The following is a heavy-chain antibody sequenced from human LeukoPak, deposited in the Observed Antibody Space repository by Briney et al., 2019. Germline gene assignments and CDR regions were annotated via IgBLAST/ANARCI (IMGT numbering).Heavy chain of an antibody. CDR2: LTNSGGSGGVT. Sequence: GGSLRLSCAASGFTFSTYAMSWVRQAPGKGLEWVSALTNSGGSGGVTYYADSVKGRFIISRDNSKSTLYLQLSSLRAEDTAVYYCAEAMSTDHYDSRGFYRVDFDSWGQGTLVTVSS. V-gene: IGHV3-23*01. CDR1: GFTFSTYA. CDR3: AEAMSTDHYDSRGFYRVDFDS. J-gene: IGHJ4*02. D-gene: IGHD3-22*01.